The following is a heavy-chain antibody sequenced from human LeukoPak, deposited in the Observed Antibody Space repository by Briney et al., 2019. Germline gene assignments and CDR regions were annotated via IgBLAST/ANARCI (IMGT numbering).Heavy chain of an antibody. CDR2: INPSGGDT. CDR1: GYTFTSYY. V-gene: IGHV1-46*01. J-gene: IGHJ3*02. D-gene: IGHD5-18*01. Sequence: ASVKVSCKASGYTFTSYYMHWVRQAPGQGLEWVAIINPSGGDTRYAQKFQGRVTMTRDTSTSTVYMELSSLRSEDTAVYYCARDQGYSYAMGVFDIWAKGQWSPSLQ. CDR3: ARDQGYSYAMGVFDI.